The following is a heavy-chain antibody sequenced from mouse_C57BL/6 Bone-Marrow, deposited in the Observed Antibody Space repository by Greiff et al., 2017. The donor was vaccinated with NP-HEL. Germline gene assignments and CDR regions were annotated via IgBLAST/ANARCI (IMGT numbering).Heavy chain of an antibody. J-gene: IGHJ4*01. D-gene: IGHD2-2*01. CDR2: IDPSDSYT. CDR3: ARTIYYGYGLDAMDY. V-gene: IGHV1-59*01. Sequence: QVQLQQPGAELVRPGTSVKLSCKASGYTFTSYWMHWVKQRPGQGLEWIGVIDPSDSYTNYNQKFKGKATLTVDTSSSTAYMQLSSLTSEDSAVYYCARTIYYGYGLDAMDYWGQGTSVTVSS. CDR1: GYTFTSYW.